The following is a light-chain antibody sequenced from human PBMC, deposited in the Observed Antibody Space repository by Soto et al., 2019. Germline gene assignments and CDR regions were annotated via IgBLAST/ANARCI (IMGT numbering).Light chain of an antibody. CDR3: HQYDNWPWT. Sequence: ETVMALVPGTLFLSPGDTATLSFRASQRVNSHLAWYQQKPGQAPRLLIYAASTRATGIPVRFSGSGSETEFTLTIRSLQSEDSALYYCHQYDNWPWTFGQGTKVDIK. V-gene: IGKV3-15*01. CDR1: QRVNSH. CDR2: AAS. J-gene: IGKJ1*01.